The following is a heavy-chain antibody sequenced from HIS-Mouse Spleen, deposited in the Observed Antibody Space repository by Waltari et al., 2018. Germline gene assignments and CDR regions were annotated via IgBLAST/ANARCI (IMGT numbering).Heavy chain of an antibody. J-gene: IGHJ4*02. CDR2: IYYSGSP. CDR3: ARLGLGDYDILTGYYDY. CDR1: GGSISSSSYY. V-gene: IGHV4-39*01. Sequence: QLQLQESGPGLVKPSETLSLTCTVSGGSISSSSYYWGWIRQPPGKGLEWIGSIYYSGSPYYNPSLKSRVTISVDTSKNQFSLKLSSVTAADTAVYYCARLGLGDYDILTGYYDYWGQGTLVTVSS. D-gene: IGHD3-9*01.